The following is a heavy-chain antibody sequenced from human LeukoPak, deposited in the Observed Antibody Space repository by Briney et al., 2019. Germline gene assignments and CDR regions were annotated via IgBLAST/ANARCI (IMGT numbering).Heavy chain of an antibody. CDR1: GFTFSVYA. CDR2: ISGSGDST. J-gene: IGHJ4*02. CDR3: VRNSGGSAAHRFDY. V-gene: IGHV3-23*01. Sequence: GSLRLSCAASGFTFSVYAMSWVRQAPGKGLEWVSGISGSGDSTFYADAVKGRFTISRDNSKNTLYLQMNSLRAEDTALYYCVRNSGGSAAHRFDYWGQGTLVTVSS. D-gene: IGHD6-13*01.